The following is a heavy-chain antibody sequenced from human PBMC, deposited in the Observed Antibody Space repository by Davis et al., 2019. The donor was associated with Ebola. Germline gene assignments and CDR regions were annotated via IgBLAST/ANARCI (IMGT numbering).Heavy chain of an antibody. CDR2: IFQTGSI. V-gene: IGHV4-4*02. CDR3: ARDQLYSTSRPRFVDP. CDR1: GDSISSNYW. J-gene: IGHJ5*02. D-gene: IGHD6-13*01. Sequence: MPSETLSLTCAVSGDSISSNYWWTWVRQSPGKGLEWIGEIFQTGSINYEPSLKGRVTISVDKSKNQFSLKLSSVTAADTAVYYCARDQLYSTSRPRFVDPWGQGTLVTVSS.